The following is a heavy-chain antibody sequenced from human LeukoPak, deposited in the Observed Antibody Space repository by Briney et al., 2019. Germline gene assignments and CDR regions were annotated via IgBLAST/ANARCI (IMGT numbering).Heavy chain of an antibody. D-gene: IGHD1-26*01. CDR2: ISRSGTDK. CDR1: GFTFNYYY. CDR3: ARQDSGSSPYYYYHGMDV. J-gene: IGHJ6*02. V-gene: IGHV3-11*01. Sequence: GGSLRLSCAASGFTFNYYYMSWIRQAPGKGLEWVSYISRSGTDKYYADSVKGRFTISRDNAKNPLYLQMNSLRVEDAAVYYCARQDSGSSPYYYYHGMDVWGQGTTVTVSS.